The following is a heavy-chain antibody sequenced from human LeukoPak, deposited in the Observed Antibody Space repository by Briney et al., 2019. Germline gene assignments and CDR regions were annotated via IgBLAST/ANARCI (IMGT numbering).Heavy chain of an antibody. J-gene: IGHJ6*03. D-gene: IGHD3-10*01. CDR3: ARGGRFYFGSGTDYYFMDV. V-gene: IGHV4-59*01. CDR1: GGPLSHFY. CDR2: VYYNDYT. Sequence: SETLSLTCTVSGGPLSHFYWSWVRQPPGKALEWIGYVYYNDYTTYNPSLNSRVTISKDPSTNQFSLNLTSVTAADTAVYYCARGGRFYFGSGTDYYFMDVWGIGTTVTVSS.